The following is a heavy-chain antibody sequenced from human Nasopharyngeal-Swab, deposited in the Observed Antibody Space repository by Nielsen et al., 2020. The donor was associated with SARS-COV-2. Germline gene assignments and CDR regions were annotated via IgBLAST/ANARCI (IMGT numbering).Heavy chain of an antibody. Sequence: GESLKISCAASGFNFGNFAMRWVRQAPGKGLEWVATISSDGTSRGISTYYAESVKGRLTISRDSANDILHLQMNSLRSEDSALYYCAKDKTTFCTSSVCYFGMDVWGQGTTVTVSS. D-gene: IGHD3-9*01. CDR3: AKDKTTFCTSSVCYFGMDV. CDR2: ISSDGTSRGIST. V-gene: IGHV3-23*01. CDR1: GFNFGNFA. J-gene: IGHJ6*02.